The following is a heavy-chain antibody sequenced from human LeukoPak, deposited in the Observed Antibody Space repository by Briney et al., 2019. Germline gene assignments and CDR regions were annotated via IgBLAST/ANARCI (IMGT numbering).Heavy chain of an antibody. V-gene: IGHV3-20*04. CDR1: RFTFDDYA. Sequence: PGGSLRLSCAASRFTFDDYAMTWVRQAPGKGLEWVSGINWNGGSTGYADSVKGRFTISRDNAKNSLYLQMNSLRAEDTAFYYCARDRIVGATSPGGYWGQGTLVTVSS. J-gene: IGHJ4*02. D-gene: IGHD1-26*01. CDR3: ARDRIVGATSPGGY. CDR2: INWNGGST.